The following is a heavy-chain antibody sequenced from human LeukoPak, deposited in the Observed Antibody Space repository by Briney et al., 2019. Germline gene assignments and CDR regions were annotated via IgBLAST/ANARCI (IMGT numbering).Heavy chain of an antibody. Sequence: GGSLRLSCAASGFIVSTNYMSWVRQAPGKGLEWVSVIFSGGSTYYADSVKGRFTISRDKSRNTLYLQMNSLRAEDTAVYYCYCGSGSNFDYWGQGTLVTVSS. CDR2: IFSGGST. J-gene: IGHJ4*02. V-gene: IGHV3-53*01. D-gene: IGHD3-10*01. CDR1: GFIVSTNY. CDR3: YCGSGSNFDY.